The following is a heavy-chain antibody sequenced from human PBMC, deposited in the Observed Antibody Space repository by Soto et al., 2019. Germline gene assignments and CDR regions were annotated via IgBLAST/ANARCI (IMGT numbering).Heavy chain of an antibody. V-gene: IGHV3-48*03. D-gene: IGHD3-16*01. J-gene: IGHJ4*02. CDR1: GFTFTNYE. CDR2: ISRSGGTI. Sequence: EVQLVESGGGLVQPGGSLRLSCVPSGFTFTNYELNWVRQAPGKGLEWVSYISRSGGTIYYTDSVKGRFTISRDNAENSLFMQMNSLRVEDTAVYYCVRGGIDYWGQGTLVTVSS. CDR3: VRGGIDY.